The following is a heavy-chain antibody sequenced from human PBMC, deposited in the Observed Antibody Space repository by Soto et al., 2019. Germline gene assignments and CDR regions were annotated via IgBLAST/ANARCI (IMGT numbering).Heavy chain of an antibody. CDR2: IYHSGST. J-gene: IGHJ4*02. CDR3: ARGRRLQRWLQWDY. V-gene: IGHV4-30-2*01. Sequence: HLQLQQSGSGLVKPSQTLSLTCAVSGCSINRGGYSWSWIRQPPGKGLEWIGYIYHSGSTYYNPSLRSRVTISVERSKSQFSLKLGSVTAADTAVDYWARGRRLQRWLQWDYWGQGTLVTVSS. D-gene: IGHD5-12*01. CDR1: GCSINRGGYS.